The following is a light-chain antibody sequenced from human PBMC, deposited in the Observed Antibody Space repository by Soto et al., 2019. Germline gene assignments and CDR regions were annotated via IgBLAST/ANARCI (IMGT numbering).Light chain of an antibody. CDR2: GAS. V-gene: IGKV3-15*01. CDR1: QSVTTN. CDR3: QQYSNWPLIT. Sequence: EIVMTQSPGSLSVSVVESSTLSFRASQSVTTNLAWYQQKSGQAPRLLIYGASVRATGIPARFSGSGSGTEFTLTISSLQSEDFAVYHCQQYSNWPLITFGQGTRLEIK. J-gene: IGKJ5*01.